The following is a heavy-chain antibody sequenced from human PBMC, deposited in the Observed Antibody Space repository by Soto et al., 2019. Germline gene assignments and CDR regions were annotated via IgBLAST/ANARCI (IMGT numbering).Heavy chain of an antibody. CDR2: IIPILGIA. Sequence: ASVKVSCKASGGTFSSYTISWVRQAPGQGLEWMGRIIPILGIANYAQKFQGRVTITADKSTSTAYMELSSLRSEDTAVYYCARGPAGINIVVVPAAILAEYFQHWGQGTLVTVSS. V-gene: IGHV1-69*02. CDR1: GGTFSSYT. CDR3: ARGPAGINIVVVPAAILAEYFQH. D-gene: IGHD2-2*01. J-gene: IGHJ1*01.